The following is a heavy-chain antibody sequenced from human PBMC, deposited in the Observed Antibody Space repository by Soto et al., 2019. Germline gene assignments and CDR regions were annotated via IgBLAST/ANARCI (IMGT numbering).Heavy chain of an antibody. Sequence: GASVKVSCKAAGYNFRRYGSSWVRQAPGQGLELVGWISANNGDTKNAEKFQGRVTLTTDTSTSTPYMELTSLSSDDTAVYYRARATAFPRRFRHDSFYYRMDGWGQGPTVTVSS. CDR3: ARATAFPRRFRHDSFYYRMDG. CDR1: GYNFRRYG. V-gene: IGHV1-18*04. J-gene: IGHJ6*02. CDR2: ISANNGDT. D-gene: IGHD4-17*01.